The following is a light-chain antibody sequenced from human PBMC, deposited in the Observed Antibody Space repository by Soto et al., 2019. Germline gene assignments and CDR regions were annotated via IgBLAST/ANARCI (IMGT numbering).Light chain of an antibody. Sequence: DIQMTQSPSTLSASVGDRVTITCRASQSISSWLAWYQQKPGKAPKLLIYDASSLESGVPSRFSGSGSGTEFTRPISSLQPDDFATYYCQQYNSLWTFGQGTKVEIK. CDR3: QQYNSLWT. J-gene: IGKJ1*01. CDR2: DAS. CDR1: QSISSW. V-gene: IGKV1-5*01.